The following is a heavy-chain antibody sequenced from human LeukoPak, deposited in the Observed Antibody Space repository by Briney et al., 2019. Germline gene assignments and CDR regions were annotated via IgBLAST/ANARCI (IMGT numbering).Heavy chain of an antibody. CDR1: GYSFTSYW. CDR3: ARLLGGGGAFDY. Sequence: GDSLKISCKGSGYSFTSYWIGWVRQTPGKGLEWMGIFYPGDSDIRYSLSFQGQISISADKSISTAYLQWSSLKASDTAMYYCARLLGGGGAFDYWGQGTLVTVSS. CDR2: FYPGDSDI. D-gene: IGHD3-16*01. J-gene: IGHJ4*02. V-gene: IGHV5-51*01.